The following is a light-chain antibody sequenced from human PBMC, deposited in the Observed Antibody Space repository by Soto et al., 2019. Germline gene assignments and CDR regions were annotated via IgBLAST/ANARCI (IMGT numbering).Light chain of an antibody. CDR2: GAS. V-gene: IGKV3-15*01. Sequence: EVVMTRSPANLSMSAVEGASRSWRSSQSVSSNLAWYQQKPGQAPRLLIYGASTRATGIPARFSGSGSATEFTLTIRSLQSEDFAVYYCQQYNNWPPNTFGQGTRLEI. CDR1: QSVSSN. CDR3: QQYNNWPPNT. J-gene: IGKJ5*01.